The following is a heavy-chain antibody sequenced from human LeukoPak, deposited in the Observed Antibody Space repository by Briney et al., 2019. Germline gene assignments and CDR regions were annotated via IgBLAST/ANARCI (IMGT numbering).Heavy chain of an antibody. CDR1: GGSIDSYY. CDR3: ARGSTGYNVYDL. V-gene: IGHV4-59*08. D-gene: IGHD3-22*01. CDR2: ILYRGST. J-gene: IGHJ3*01. Sequence: PSETLSLICNVSGGSIDSYYLTWIRQPPGNGPEWIGHILYRGSTTYNPSLRSRVTISVDTSKNQFSLKLSSVTAADTAVYFCARGSTGYNVYDLWGRGTMVTVSS.